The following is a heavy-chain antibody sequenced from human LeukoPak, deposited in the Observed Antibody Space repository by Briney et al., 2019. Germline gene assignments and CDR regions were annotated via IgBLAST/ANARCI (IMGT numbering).Heavy chain of an antibody. V-gene: IGHV3-23*01. D-gene: IGHD1-14*01. CDR2: ISGSDGST. CDR1: GFTFSSYA. J-gene: IGHJ4*02. Sequence: GGSLRLSCAASGFTFSSYAMSWVRQAPEKGLEWVSGISGSDGSTYYADSVKGRFTISRDNSKNTLYLQMNSLRAEDTAVYYCAKEEEGRTYYYDYWGQGTLVTVSS. CDR3: AKEEEGRTYYYDY.